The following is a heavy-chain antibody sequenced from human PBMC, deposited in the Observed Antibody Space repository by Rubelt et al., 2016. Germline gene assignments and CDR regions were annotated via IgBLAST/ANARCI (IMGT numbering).Heavy chain of an antibody. CDR1: GFSLTTSGMC. Sequence: QVTLRESGPALMKPTQTLTLTCTFSGFSLTTSGMCVNWIRQPPGKALEWLARIDWDDGNYYNTSLKTRLTISKETSKSQVVLTMTDLDPRGRVTRYCTLSTRSAYCGVGCSDPIDGFDVWRQGTMGLGSS. J-gene: IGHJ3*01. CDR2: IDWDDGN. D-gene: IGHD2-21*01. CDR3: TLSTRSAYCGVGCSDPIDGFDV. V-gene: IGHV2-70*15.